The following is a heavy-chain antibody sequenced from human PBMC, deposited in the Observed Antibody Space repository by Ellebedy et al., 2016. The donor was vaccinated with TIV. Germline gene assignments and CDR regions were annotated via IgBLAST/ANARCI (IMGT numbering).Heavy chain of an antibody. D-gene: IGHD5-12*01. V-gene: IGHV3-64*01. J-gene: IGHJ4*02. CDR3: VRERGERGYDYDY. CDR2: ISGNGDKT. CDR1: GFTFNSYT. Sequence: GESLKISCATSGFTFNSYTMHWVRQAPGTGLEYISAISGNGDKTYYVNSVKSRFTISRDNSKNTLHLQMDSLRPEDMAVYYCVRERGERGYDYDYWGQGTLVAVSS.